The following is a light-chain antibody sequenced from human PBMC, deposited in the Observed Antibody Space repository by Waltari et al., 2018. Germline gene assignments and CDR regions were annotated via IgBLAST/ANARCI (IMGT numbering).Light chain of an antibody. Sequence: DIVMTQSPDSLAVSLGERAIINCKSSQSFLYSSNNKNYLAWYQQKPGQPPKLLIYWASTRELGVPDRFSGSGSGTDFTLTINSLQAEDVAVYYCQQYVVIPWTFGQGTKVEVK. CDR2: WAS. J-gene: IGKJ1*01. V-gene: IGKV4-1*01. CDR1: QSFLYSSNNKNY. CDR3: QQYVVIPWT.